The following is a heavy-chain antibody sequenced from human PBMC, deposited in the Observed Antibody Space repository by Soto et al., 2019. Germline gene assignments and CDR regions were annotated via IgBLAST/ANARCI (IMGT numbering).Heavy chain of an antibody. Sequence: PSETLSLTCTVSGGSVSTGSYDWSWIRQPPGKGLEWIGKIFFTGSARYNPSLRNRVTMSVDTSKDQFSLTLTSVTAADTAVYYCARDGHGMDVWGQGTTVTVSS. CDR3: ARDGHGMDV. CDR2: IFFTGSA. CDR1: GGSVSTGSYD. J-gene: IGHJ6*02. V-gene: IGHV4-61*01.